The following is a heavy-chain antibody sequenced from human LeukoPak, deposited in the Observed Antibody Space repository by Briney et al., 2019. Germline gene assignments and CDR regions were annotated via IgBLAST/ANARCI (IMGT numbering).Heavy chain of an antibody. CDR3: ARDLLVVVSATYWFDP. CDR2: INPKSGAT. V-gene: IGHV1-2*02. CDR1: GYTFTGYY. J-gene: IGHJ5*02. D-gene: IGHD2-15*01. Sequence: ASVKVSCKASGYTFTGYYMHWVRQAPGQGLEWMGWINPKSGATKYAQKFRGRVTMTGNTSTRTVYMELSSLTSDDTAVYYCARDLLVVVSATYWFDPWGQGTLVTVSS.